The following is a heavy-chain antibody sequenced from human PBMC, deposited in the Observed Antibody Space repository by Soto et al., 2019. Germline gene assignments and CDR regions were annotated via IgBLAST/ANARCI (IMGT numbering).Heavy chain of an antibody. V-gene: IGHV3-23*01. Sequence: EVQLLESGGGLVQPGGSLRLSCAASGFTFSSYAMSWVRQAPGKGLEWVSAISGSGGSTYYADSVKGRFTISRDNSKNTLYLQMNSLRAEDTAVYYCAQPTPSLWELNYYYGMDVWGQGTTVTVSS. CDR1: GFTFSSYA. D-gene: IGHD1-26*01. CDR2: ISGSGGST. J-gene: IGHJ6*02. CDR3: AQPTPSLWELNYYYGMDV.